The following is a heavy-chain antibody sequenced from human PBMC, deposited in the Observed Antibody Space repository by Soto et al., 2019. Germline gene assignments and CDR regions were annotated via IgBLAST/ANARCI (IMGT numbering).Heavy chain of an antibody. D-gene: IGHD3-16*02. V-gene: IGHV3-7*03. CDR1: GFILRNYW. Sequence: GGSLRLSCADSGFILRNYWMSWVRQAPGMGLQWVASIKEDGSEKYYVDPVKGRFTISRENAKNSLYLQMNSLRAEDTAVYYCAGYRSLDPWGQGILVTSPQ. J-gene: IGHJ5*02. CDR3: AGYRSLDP. CDR2: IKEDGSEK.